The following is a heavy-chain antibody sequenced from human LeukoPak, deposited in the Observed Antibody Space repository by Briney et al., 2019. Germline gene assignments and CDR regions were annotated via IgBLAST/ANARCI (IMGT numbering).Heavy chain of an antibody. J-gene: IGHJ6*02. CDR2: IYYSGNT. D-gene: IGHD3-16*02. Sequence: PSETLSLTCTVSGGSISSYYWSWIRQPPGKGLEWIGYIYYSGNTNYNPSLKSRVTISVDTSKNQFSLKLSSVTAADTAVYYCARAPSDYDYVWGSYRYSYYYYGMDVWGQGTTVTVSS. CDR1: GGSISSYY. V-gene: IGHV4-59*01. CDR3: ARAPSDYDYVWGSYRYSYYYYGMDV.